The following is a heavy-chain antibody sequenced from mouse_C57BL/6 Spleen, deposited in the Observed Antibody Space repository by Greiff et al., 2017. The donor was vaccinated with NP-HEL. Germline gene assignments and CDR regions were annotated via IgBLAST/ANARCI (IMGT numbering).Heavy chain of an antibody. CDR3: ARRTIYYGNYLDY. CDR2: IHPNSGST. J-gene: IGHJ2*01. CDR1: GYTFTSYW. V-gene: IGHV1-64*01. Sequence: QVQLQQSGAELVKPGASVKLSCKASGYTFTSYWMHWVKQRPGQGLEWIGMIHPNSGSTNYNEKFKSKATLTVDKSSSTAYMQLSSLTSEDSAVYYCARRTIYYGNYLDYWGQGTTLTVSS. D-gene: IGHD2-1*01.